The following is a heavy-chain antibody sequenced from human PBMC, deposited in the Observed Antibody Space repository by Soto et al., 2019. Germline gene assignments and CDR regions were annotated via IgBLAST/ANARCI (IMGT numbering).Heavy chain of an antibody. CDR1: GFTFGEYA. V-gene: IGHV3-49*03. CDR2: IRSKAYGGTT. Sequence: GGSLRLSCTASGFTFGEYAMSWFRQAPGKGLEWVGFIRSKAYGGTTEYAASVKGRFTISRDDSKSTPYLQMNSLRAEDTAVYYCAKYVVVAATRDFDYWGQGTLVTVSS. D-gene: IGHD2-15*01. J-gene: IGHJ4*02. CDR3: AKYVVVAATRDFDY.